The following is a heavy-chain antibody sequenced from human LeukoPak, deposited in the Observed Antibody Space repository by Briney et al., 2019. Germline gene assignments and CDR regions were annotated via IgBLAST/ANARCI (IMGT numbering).Heavy chain of an antibody. CDR1: GFTFSSYG. V-gene: IGHV3-33*08. D-gene: IGHD3-22*01. CDR2: IWYDGSNK. CDR3: ARGSYYDSSGPDY. Sequence: PGGSLRPSCAASGFTFSSYGMHWVRQAPGKGLGGGAVIWYDGSNKYYADSVKGRFTISRDNSKNTLYLQMNSLRAEDTAVYYCARGSYYDSSGPDYWGQGTLVTVSS. J-gene: IGHJ4*02.